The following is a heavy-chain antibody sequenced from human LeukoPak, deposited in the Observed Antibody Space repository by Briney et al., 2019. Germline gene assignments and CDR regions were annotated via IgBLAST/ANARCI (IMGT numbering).Heavy chain of an antibody. Sequence: ASVKVSCKASGYTFTSYGISWVRQAPGQGLEWMGWISAYNGNTNYAQKLQGRVTMTTDTSTSTAYMELSSLRSEDTAVYYCARDQPYYYDSSGYYGNWFDPWGQGTLVTVSS. CDR2: ISAYNGNT. V-gene: IGHV1-18*01. CDR1: GYTFTSYG. D-gene: IGHD3-22*01. J-gene: IGHJ5*02. CDR3: ARDQPYYYDSSGYYGNWFDP.